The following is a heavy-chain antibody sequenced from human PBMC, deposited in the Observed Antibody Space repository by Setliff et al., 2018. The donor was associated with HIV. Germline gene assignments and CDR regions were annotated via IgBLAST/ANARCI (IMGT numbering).Heavy chain of an antibody. CDR3: ARVHDGTTTGAFDI. J-gene: IGHJ3*02. D-gene: IGHD3-22*01. CDR2: INLSGGGT. V-gene: IGHV1-46*01. Sequence: ASVKVSCKASGYTFTAYYMHWVRQAPGQGLEWMGIINLSGGGTNFAQKFQGRVTMTRDTSTSTVYMELNSLRSEDTAVYYCARVHDGTTTGAFDIWGQGTLVTVSS. CDR1: GYTFTAYY.